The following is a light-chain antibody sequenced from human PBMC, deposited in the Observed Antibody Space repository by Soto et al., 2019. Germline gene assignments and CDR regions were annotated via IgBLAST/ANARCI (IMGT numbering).Light chain of an antibody. J-gene: IGKJ1*01. CDR1: QSISGS. CDR3: QQYNGYWT. V-gene: IGKV1-5*03. Sequence: DIQMTQSPSTLSASVGDRVTITCRASQSISGSLAWYQQKPGKAPNLLIYEASNLKSGVPSSFSGSGSGTEYTFTIRSLQPDDSASYYCQQYNGYWTFGQGTRVEIK. CDR2: EAS.